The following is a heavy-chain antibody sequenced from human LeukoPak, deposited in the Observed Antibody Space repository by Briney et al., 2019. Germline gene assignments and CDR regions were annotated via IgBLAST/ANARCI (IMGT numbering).Heavy chain of an antibody. CDR2: ISSSSSYI. CDR3: AREFYYDSSGIDY. V-gene: IGHV3-21*01. Sequence: GGSLRLSCTASGFTFRSYSMNWVRQAPGKGLEWVSSISSSSSYIYYADSVRGRFTISRDNAKNSLYLQMNSLRAEDTAVYYCAREFYYDSSGIDYWGQGTLVTVSS. J-gene: IGHJ4*02. CDR1: GFTFRSYS. D-gene: IGHD3-22*01.